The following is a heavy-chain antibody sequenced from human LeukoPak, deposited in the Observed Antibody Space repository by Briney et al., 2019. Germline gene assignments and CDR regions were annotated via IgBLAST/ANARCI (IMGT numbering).Heavy chain of an antibody. D-gene: IGHD3-22*01. V-gene: IGHV4-59*12. CDR3: ARADDRMDDAFDI. CDR2: IYYSGST. CDR1: GGSISSYY. J-gene: IGHJ3*02. Sequence: SETLSLTCTVSGGSISSYYWSWIRQPPGKGLEWIGYIYYSGSTNYNPSLKSRVTISVDTSKNQFSLKLSSVTAADTAVYYCARADDRMDDAFDIWGQGTMVTVSS.